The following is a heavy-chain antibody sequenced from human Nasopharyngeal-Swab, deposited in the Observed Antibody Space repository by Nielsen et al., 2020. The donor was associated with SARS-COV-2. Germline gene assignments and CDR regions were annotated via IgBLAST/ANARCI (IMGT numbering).Heavy chain of an antibody. V-gene: IGHV3-33*01. CDR1: GFTFSNYG. J-gene: IGHJ4*02. CDR2: IWYDGSNK. CDR3: AAAPSGDYGGY. Sequence: GGSLRLSCAASGFTFSNYGMHWVRQAPGKGLEWVAVIWYDGSNKYYADSVKGRFTISRDNSKNTVYLQMSNLRGEDTAVYYCAAAPSGDYGGYWGQGTLVTVSS. D-gene: IGHD4-23*01.